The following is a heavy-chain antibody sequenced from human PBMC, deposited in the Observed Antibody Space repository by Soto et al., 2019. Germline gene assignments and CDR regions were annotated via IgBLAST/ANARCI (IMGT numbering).Heavy chain of an antibody. J-gene: IGHJ5*02. CDR1: GYSFTSYW. V-gene: IGHV5-51*01. D-gene: IGHD3-22*01. CDR2: IYPGDSDT. CDR3: ARREYYYDSSGYYYWFVP. Sequence: GESLKISCKGSGYSFTSYWIGWVRQMPGKGLEWMGIIYPGDSDTRYSPSFQGQVTISADKSISTAYLQWSSLKASDTAMYYCARREYYYDSSGYYYWFVPLGQGTLVTFSS.